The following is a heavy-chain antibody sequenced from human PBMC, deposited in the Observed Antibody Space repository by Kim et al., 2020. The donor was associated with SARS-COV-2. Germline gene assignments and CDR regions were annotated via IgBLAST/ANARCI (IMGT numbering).Heavy chain of an antibody. D-gene: IGHD3-10*01. V-gene: IGHV3-23*01. Sequence: VKGRFTISRDNTKNTLYLQMNSLRAEGTAVYYCATKTVLLWFGELLGDYWGQGTLVTVSS. J-gene: IGHJ4*02. CDR3: ATKTVLLWFGELLGDY.